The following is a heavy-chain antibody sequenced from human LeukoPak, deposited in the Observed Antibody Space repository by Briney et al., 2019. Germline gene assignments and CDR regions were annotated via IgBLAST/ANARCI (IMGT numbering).Heavy chain of an antibody. CDR1: GGSISSYY. CDR3: ARGANMVRGVIITPRPRRFDY. J-gene: IGHJ4*02. V-gene: IGHV4-59*12. CDR2: IYYSGST. D-gene: IGHD3-10*01. Sequence: SETLSLTCTVSGGSISSYYWSWIRQPPGKGLEWIGYIYYSGSTNYNPSLKSRVTISVDTSKNQFSLKRSSVTAADTAVYYCARGANMVRGVIITPRPRRFDYWGQGTLVTVSS.